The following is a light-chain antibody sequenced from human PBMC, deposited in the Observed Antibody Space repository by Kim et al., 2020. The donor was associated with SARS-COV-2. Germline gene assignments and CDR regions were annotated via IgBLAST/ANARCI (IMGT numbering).Light chain of an antibody. Sequence: VFPGERVTLSCRASQSISSDLAWYQQRPGQPPRLLIYGASTRATVTPARISGSGSGTEFTLTISSLRSEDFGVYYCQQFNNWLYTFGQGTKVDIK. CDR2: GAS. J-gene: IGKJ2*01. CDR3: QQFNNWLYT. CDR1: QSISSD. V-gene: IGKV3-15*01.